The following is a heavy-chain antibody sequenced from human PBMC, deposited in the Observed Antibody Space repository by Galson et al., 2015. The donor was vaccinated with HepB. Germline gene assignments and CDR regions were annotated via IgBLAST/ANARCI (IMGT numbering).Heavy chain of an antibody. CDR1: GIPFSNYW. CDR2: IKPDANVQ. Sequence: SLRLSCAASGIPFSNYWMTWVRQAPGKGLEWVATIKPDANVQYSVDSVKGRFTISRDNANNSLYLQMSSLRSEDTAVYYCARGARTQDYWGQGTLVTVSS. V-gene: IGHV3-7*03. CDR3: ARGARTQDY. J-gene: IGHJ4*02.